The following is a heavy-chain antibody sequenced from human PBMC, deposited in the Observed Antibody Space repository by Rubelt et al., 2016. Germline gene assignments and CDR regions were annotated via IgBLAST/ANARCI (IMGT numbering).Heavy chain of an antibody. CDR2: INPNSGGT. V-gene: IGHV1-2*04. D-gene: IGHD3-22*01. Sequence: QVQLVQSGAEVKKPGASVKVSCKASGYTFTGYYMHWVRQAPGQGLEWMGWINPNSGGTNYAQKLQGWVTRTRDTSSSTGYMELSRLRSDDTAVYYCARDDSPYYYDSSGYYDYWGQGTLVTVSS. CDR3: ARDDSPYYYDSSGYYDY. CDR1: GYTFTGYY. J-gene: IGHJ4*02.